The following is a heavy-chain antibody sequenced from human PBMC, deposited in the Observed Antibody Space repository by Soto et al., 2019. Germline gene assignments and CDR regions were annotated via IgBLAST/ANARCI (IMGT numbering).Heavy chain of an antibody. CDR1: GGSISSYY. V-gene: IGHV4-59*08. D-gene: IGHD3-9*01. CDR2: IYYSGST. Sequence: SETLSLTCTVSGGSISSYYWIWIRQPPGKGLEWIGYIYYSGSTNYNPSLKSRVTISVDTSKNQFSLKLSSATAADTAVYYCARRYYDILTGYYSGKPQHYYYYMDVWGKGTTVTVSS. CDR3: ARRYYDILTGYYSGKPQHYYYYMDV. J-gene: IGHJ6*03.